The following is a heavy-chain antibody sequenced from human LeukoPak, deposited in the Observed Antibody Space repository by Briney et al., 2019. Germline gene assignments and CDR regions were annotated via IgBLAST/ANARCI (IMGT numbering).Heavy chain of an antibody. J-gene: IGHJ4*02. Sequence: GASVKVSCKASGYTFTSYDINWVRQATGQGLEWMGWMNPNSGNTGYAQKFQGRVTMTRNTSISTAYMELSSLRPEDTAVYYCARGRGYSYGLYRSEIDYWGQGTLVTVSS. D-gene: IGHD5-18*01. CDR2: MNPNSGNT. CDR1: GYTFTSYD. CDR3: ARGRGYSYGLYRSEIDY. V-gene: IGHV1-8*01.